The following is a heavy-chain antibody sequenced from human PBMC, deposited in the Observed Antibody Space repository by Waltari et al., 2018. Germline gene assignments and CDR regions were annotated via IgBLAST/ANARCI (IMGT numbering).Heavy chain of an antibody. Sequence: QVQLVQSGPEVKRPGSSVRVSCKSSGAPFRSSGFSWVLQAPGKGLGWMGGRVPVLGTPAYAQKFQGKLTITADDSPSTAYMELNTLTSDDTAVYYCARGSKYFYYGVDVWGQGTTVTVSS. J-gene: IGHJ6*02. CDR2: RVPVLGTP. V-gene: IGHV1-69*13. D-gene: IGHD3-10*01. CDR3: ARGSKYFYYGVDV. CDR1: GAPFRSSG.